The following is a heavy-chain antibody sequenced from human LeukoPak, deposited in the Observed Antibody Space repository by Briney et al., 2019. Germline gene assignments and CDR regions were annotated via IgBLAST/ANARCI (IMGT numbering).Heavy chain of an antibody. J-gene: IGHJ6*03. CDR2: IIPIFGTA. CDR3: ARAGQIAAAGYYYYYYMDV. Sequence: GGSLRLSCAASGFTFSSYAISWVRQAPGQGHEWMGGIIPIFGTANYAQKFQGRVTITTDESTSTAYMELSSLRSEDTAVYYCARAGQIAAAGYYYYYYMDVWGRGTTVTVSS. V-gene: IGHV1-69*05. D-gene: IGHD6-13*01. CDR1: GFTFSSYA.